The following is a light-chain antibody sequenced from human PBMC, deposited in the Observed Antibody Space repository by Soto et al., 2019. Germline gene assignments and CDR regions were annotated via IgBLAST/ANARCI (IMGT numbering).Light chain of an antibody. V-gene: IGLV2-8*01. CDR2: EVN. J-gene: IGLJ1*01. Sequence: QSALTQPPYASGSPGQSVTISCTGTSSDVGAYEYVSWYQQHPGKAPKLIIYEVNKRPSGVPDRFSGSKSGDTASLTVSGLEAEDEADYYCISHVGVHMGVFGTGTKLTVL. CDR1: SSDVGAYEY. CDR3: ISHVGVHMGV.